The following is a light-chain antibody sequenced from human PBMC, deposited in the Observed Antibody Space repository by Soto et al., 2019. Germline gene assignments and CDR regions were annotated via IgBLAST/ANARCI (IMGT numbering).Light chain of an antibody. CDR1: SSDVGGYNY. CDR2: DVS. Sequence: QSVLTQPASVSGSPGQSITISCTGTSSDVGGYNYVSWYQQHPGKAPKVMIYDVSNRPSGVSNRFSGSKSGNTASPTISGLQAEDEADYYCTSYTSSSTLTVFGTGTKVTVL. V-gene: IGLV2-14*01. CDR3: TSYTSSSTLTV. J-gene: IGLJ1*01.